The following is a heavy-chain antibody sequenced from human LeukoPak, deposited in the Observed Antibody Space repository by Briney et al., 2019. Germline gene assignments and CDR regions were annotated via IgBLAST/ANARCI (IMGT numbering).Heavy chain of an antibody. J-gene: IGHJ4*02. CDR3: ARARSYDILTGPADYFDY. D-gene: IGHD3-9*01. CDR2: INHSGST. CDR1: GGSFSGYY. Sequence: SETLSLTCAVYGGSFSGYYWSWIRQPPGKGLEWIGEINHSGSTNYNPSLKSRVTISVDTSKNQFSLKLSSATAADTAVYYCARARSYDILTGPADYFDYWGQGTLVTVSS. V-gene: IGHV4-34*01.